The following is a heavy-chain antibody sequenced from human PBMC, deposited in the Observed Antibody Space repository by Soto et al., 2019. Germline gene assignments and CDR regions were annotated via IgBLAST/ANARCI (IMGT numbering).Heavy chain of an antibody. CDR2: IIPMFGTA. Sequence: SVKVSCKASGGTFSSYAISWVRQAPGQGLEWMGGIIPMFGTANYAQKFQGRVTITADESTSTAYMELSSLRSEDTAVYYCVQTFATVTTYFDYWGQGTLVTVSS. V-gene: IGHV1-69*13. D-gene: IGHD4-17*01. CDR1: GGTFSSYA. CDR3: VQTFATVTTYFDY. J-gene: IGHJ4*02.